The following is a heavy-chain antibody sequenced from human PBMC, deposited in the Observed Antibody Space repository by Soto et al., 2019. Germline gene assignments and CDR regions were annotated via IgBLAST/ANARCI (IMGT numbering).Heavy chain of an antibody. Sequence: WGSLRLSCAASGFTFSSYWMSWVRQAPGKGLEWVANIKQDGSEKYYVDSVKGRFTISRDNAKNSLYLQMNSLRAEDTAVYYCARGFGFGELNWFDPWGQGTLVTVSS. CDR3: ARGFGFGELNWFDP. J-gene: IGHJ5*02. V-gene: IGHV3-7*01. D-gene: IGHD3-10*01. CDR1: GFTFSSYW. CDR2: IKQDGSEK.